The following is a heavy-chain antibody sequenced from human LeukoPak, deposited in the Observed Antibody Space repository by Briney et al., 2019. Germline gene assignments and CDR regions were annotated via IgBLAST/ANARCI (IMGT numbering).Heavy chain of an antibody. CDR1: GGSISSYY. CDR2: IYTSGST. D-gene: IGHD1-26*01. CDR3: ARVRQELLSWYFDL. Sequence: SETLSLTCTVSGGSISSYYWSWIRQPAGKGLEWIGRIYTSGSTNYNPSLKSRVTMSVDTSKNQFSLKLSSVTAADTAVYYCARVRQELLSWYFDLWGRGTLVTVSS. V-gene: IGHV4-4*07. J-gene: IGHJ2*01.